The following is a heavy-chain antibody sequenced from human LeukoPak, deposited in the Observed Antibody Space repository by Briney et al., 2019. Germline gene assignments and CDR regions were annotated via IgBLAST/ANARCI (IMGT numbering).Heavy chain of an antibody. CDR3: TTRSHDHSNLGGSA. CDR1: GFTFSNAW. V-gene: IGHV3-15*01. CDR2: IRSKTDGGTT. J-gene: IGHJ5*02. Sequence: MAGGSLRLSCAASGFTFSNAWVNWVRQAPGKGLEWIGRIRSKTDGGTTDYAAPVEGRFTISRDDSKNTLYLQMNSLKTEDTAVYYCTTRSHDHSNLGGSAWGQGTLVTVSS. D-gene: IGHD4-11*01.